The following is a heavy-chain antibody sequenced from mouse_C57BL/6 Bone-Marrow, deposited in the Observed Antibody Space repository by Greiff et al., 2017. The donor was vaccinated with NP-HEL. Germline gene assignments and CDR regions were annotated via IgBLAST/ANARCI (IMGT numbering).Heavy chain of an antibody. CDR2: IHPNSGST. J-gene: IGHJ4*01. CDR3: LDSSGYEAMDY. Sequence: QVQLQQPGAELVKPGASVKLSCKASGYTFTSYWMHWVKQRPGQGLEWIGMIHPNSGSTNYNERFKSKATLTVDKSSSTAYMQLSSLTSEDSAVYYCLDSSGYEAMDYWGQGTSVTVSS. CDR1: GYTFTSYW. V-gene: IGHV1-64*01. D-gene: IGHD3-2*02.